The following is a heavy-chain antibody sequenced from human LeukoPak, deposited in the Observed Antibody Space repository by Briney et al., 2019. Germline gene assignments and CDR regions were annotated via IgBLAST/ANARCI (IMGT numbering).Heavy chain of an antibody. CDR2: IIPIFGTA. CDR1: GGTFSSYA. D-gene: IGHD3-22*01. Sequence: ASVKVSCKASGGTFSSYAISWVRQAPGQGLEWMGGIIPIFGTANYAQKFQGRVTITADESTSTAYMELSSLRSEDTAVYYCARRFDSSGYYYSHWFDPWGQGTLVTVSS. V-gene: IGHV1-69*13. J-gene: IGHJ5*02. CDR3: ARRFDSSGYYYSHWFDP.